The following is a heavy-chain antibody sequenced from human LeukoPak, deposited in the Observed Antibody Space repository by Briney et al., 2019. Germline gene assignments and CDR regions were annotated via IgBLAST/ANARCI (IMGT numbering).Heavy chain of an antibody. J-gene: IGHJ6*03. D-gene: IGHD2-15*01. Sequence: GGSLRLSCAASGFTFSSYEMNWVRQAPGKGLEWVSYISSSSSTIYYADSVKGRFTISRDNAKNSLYLQMNSLRAEDTAVYYCAGLGYCSGGSCYLGYYYYMDVWGKGTTVTVSS. CDR2: ISSSSSTI. CDR3: AGLGYCSGGSCYLGYYYYMDV. CDR1: GFTFSSYE. V-gene: IGHV3-48*01.